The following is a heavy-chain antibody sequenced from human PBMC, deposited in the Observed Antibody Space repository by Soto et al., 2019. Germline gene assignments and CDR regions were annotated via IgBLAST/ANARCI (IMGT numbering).Heavy chain of an antibody. CDR1: GFTFSTYW. CDR2: VKQDGSEK. CDR3: ARGGGHTYGRLPGVY. Sequence: EVQLVESGGGWVQPGGSLRLSCAASGFTFSTYWMTWVRQAPGKGLEWVAHVKQDGSEKYNVDSVKGRFTISRDNAKNSLYLQMNSLRAEDTAVYYCARGGGHTYGRLPGVYWGQGILVTVSS. J-gene: IGHJ4*02. V-gene: IGHV3-7*05. D-gene: IGHD5-18*01.